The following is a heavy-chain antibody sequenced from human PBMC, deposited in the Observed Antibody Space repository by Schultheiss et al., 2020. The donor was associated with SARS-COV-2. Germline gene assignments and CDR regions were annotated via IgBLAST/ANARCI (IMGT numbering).Heavy chain of an antibody. CDR1: GGSISSGGYY. Sequence: SETLSLTCTVSGGSISSGGYYWGWIRQPPGKGLEWIGSIYYSGNTYYNPSLKSRITISVDTSKNQFSLKLSSVTAADTAVYYCARHKRMEGLGTLWYFDYWGQGSLVTVAS. J-gene: IGHJ4*02. V-gene: IGHV4-39*01. CDR2: IYYSGNT. CDR3: ARHKRMEGLGTLWYFDY. D-gene: IGHD7-27*01.